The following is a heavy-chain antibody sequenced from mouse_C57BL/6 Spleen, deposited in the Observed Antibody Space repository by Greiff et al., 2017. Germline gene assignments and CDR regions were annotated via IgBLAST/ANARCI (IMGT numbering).Heavy chain of an antibody. D-gene: IGHD1-1*01. J-gene: IGHJ2*01. CDR3: ASITTVGYFDY. V-gene: IGHV1-64*01. CDR2: IHPNSGST. Sequence: QVQLQQPGAELVKPGASVKLSCKASGYTFTSYWMHWVKQRPGQGLEWIGMIHPNSGSTNYNEKFKSKATLAVDKSSSTAYMQLSSLTSEDSAVYYCASITTVGYFDYWGQGTTLTVSS. CDR1: GYTFTSYW.